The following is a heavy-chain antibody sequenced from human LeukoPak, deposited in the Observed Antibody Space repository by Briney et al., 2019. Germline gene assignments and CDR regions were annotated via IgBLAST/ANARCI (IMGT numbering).Heavy chain of an antibody. D-gene: IGHD1-26*01. CDR1: GFTFSGYG. V-gene: IGHV3-33*01. J-gene: IGHJ4*02. CDR2: IWYDGSNK. Sequence: GRSLRLSCAASGFTFSGYGMHWVRQAPGKGLEWVAVIWYDGSNKYYADSVKGRFTISRDNSKNTLYLQMNSLRAEDTAVYYCAREVVGATFYFDYWGQGTLVTVSS. CDR3: AREVVGATFYFDY.